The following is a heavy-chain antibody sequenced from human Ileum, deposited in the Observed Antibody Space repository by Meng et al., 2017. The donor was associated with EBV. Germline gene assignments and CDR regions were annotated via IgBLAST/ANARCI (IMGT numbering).Heavy chain of an antibody. CDR3: AKGSFVSFRNLFHTFDS. Sequence: EVQLGESGGDLVGPGGCLIVSCSALGFTLSNAWMSWGRQAPGGGLEWVGRVKSIADGGTTDYAAFVEGRFTISRDDSKNTLYLQMNSLKSEDTAMYYCAKGSFVSFRNLFHTFDSWGQGTLVTVSS. J-gene: IGHJ4*02. D-gene: IGHD3-10*01. CDR1: GFTLSNAW. CDR2: VKSIADGGTT. V-gene: IGHV3-15*01.